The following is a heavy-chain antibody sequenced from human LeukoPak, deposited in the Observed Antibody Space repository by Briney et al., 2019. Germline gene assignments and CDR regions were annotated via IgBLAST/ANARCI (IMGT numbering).Heavy chain of an antibody. V-gene: IGHV3-7*03. D-gene: IGHD3-3*01. J-gene: IGHJ4*02. Sequence: GGSLRLSCAASGFTFNNYWMSWVRQAPGKGLEWVANIKEDGSEIYYVDSVKGRFTISRDNTKNSLYLQMNSLRVEDTAVFYCARDQYDTWSRRGNFDSWGQGTLVIVSS. CDR2: IKEDGSEI. CDR3: ARDQYDTWSRRGNFDS. CDR1: GFTFNNYW.